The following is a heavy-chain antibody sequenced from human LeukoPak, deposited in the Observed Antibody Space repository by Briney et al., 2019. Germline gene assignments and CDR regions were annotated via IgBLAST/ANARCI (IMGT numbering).Heavy chain of an antibody. CDR2: INPNSGGT. CDR3: ARSYGSGEDWFDP. CDR1: GYTFTGYY. V-gene: IGHV1-2*04. J-gene: IGHJ5*02. D-gene: IGHD3-10*01. Sequence: GASVKVSCKASGYTFTGYYMHWVRQAPGQGLEWMGWINPNSGGTNYAQKFQGWVTMTRDTSISTAYMELSRLRSDDTAVYYCARSYGSGEDWFDPWGQGTLVTVSS.